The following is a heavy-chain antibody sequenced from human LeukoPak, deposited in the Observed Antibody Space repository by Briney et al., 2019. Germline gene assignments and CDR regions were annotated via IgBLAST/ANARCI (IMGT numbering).Heavy chain of an antibody. Sequence: GGSLRLSCAASGFTFSSYSMNWVRQAPGKGLEWVSSISSSSYIYYADSVKGRFTISRDNAKNSLYLQMNSLRAEDTAVYYCARDRHDYVWGSYRFDAFDIWGQGTMVTVSS. J-gene: IGHJ3*02. CDR1: GFTFSSYS. D-gene: IGHD3-16*02. V-gene: IGHV3-21*01. CDR2: ISSSSYI. CDR3: ARDRHDYVWGSYRFDAFDI.